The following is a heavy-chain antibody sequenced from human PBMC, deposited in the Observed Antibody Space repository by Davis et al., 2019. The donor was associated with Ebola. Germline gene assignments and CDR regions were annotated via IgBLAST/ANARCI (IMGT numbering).Heavy chain of an antibody. D-gene: IGHD3-10*01. CDR1: GGSISSGGYS. CDR2: IYHSGST. CDR3: ARRRGYFDY. Sequence: MPSETLSLTCAVSGGSISSGGYSWSWIRQPPGKGLEWIGYIYHSGSTYYNPSLKSRVTISVDRSKNQFSLKLSSVTAADTAVYYCARRRGYFDYWGQGTLVTVSS. J-gene: IGHJ4*02. V-gene: IGHV4-30-2*01.